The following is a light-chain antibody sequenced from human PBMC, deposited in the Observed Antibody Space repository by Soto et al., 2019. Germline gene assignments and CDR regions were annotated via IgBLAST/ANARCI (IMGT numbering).Light chain of an antibody. V-gene: IGKV1-27*01. J-gene: IGKJ1*01. CDR3: QKYNSAPWK. CDR1: QGISNY. Sequence: DIRMTQSPSTLSASAGDRVTITCRASQGISNYLAWYQQKPGKVPKLRIYAASTLQSGVPSRFSGSGSGTDFTLTISSLQPEDVATYYCQKYNSAPWKFGQGTKVEIK. CDR2: AAS.